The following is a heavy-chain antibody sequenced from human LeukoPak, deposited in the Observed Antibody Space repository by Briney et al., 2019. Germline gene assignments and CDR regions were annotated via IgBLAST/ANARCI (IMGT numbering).Heavy chain of an antibody. CDR1: GFTFSNAW. D-gene: IGHD1-1*01. V-gene: IGHV3-15*01. CDR2: IKSKTDGGTT. CDR3: LGTSRRNYFDY. Sequence: GGSLRLSCAASGFTFSNAWMSWVRQAPGKGLEWVGRIKSKTDGGTTDYAAPVKGRFTISRDDSKNTLYLQMNSLKTEDTAVYYCLGTSRRNYFDYWGQGTLVTVSS. J-gene: IGHJ4*02.